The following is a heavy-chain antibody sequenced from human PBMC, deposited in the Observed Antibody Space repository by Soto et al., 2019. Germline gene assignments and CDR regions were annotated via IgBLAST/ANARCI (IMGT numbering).Heavy chain of an antibody. CDR3: ATAVGAIAPGDY. V-gene: IGHV1-24*01. D-gene: IGHD1-26*01. CDR1: GYTLAELS. Sequence: ASVKVSCKVSGYTLAELSRRWVRQAPGKGLEWMGSFDPEDGETIYAQKFQGRVTMTEDTSTDTAYMELSSLRSEDTAVYYCATAVGAIAPGDYWGQGTLVTVSS. J-gene: IGHJ4*02. CDR2: FDPEDGET.